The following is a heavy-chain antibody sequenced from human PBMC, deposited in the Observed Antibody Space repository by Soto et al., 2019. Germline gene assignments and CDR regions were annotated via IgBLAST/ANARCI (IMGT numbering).Heavy chain of an antibody. CDR3: LRQLLSPRWFDP. CDR1: GGSMRNYF. Sequence: SETLSLTCTVSGGSMRNYFWTWIRQPPGKGLEWIGYIHYSGTTSFFPSYNPSLRSRVTMTRDTSISTAYMELSRLRSDDTAVYYCLRQLLSPRWFDPWGQGTLVTVSS. J-gene: IGHJ5*02. CDR2: IHYSGTT. V-gene: IGHV4-59*03. D-gene: IGHD6-6*01.